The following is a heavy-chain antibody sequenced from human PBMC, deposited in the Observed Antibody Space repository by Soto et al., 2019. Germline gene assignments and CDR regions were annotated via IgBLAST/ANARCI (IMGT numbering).Heavy chain of an antibody. J-gene: IGHJ6*02. Sequence: SGGSLRLSCAASGFTFRSYTMDWVRQAPGKGLEWVSSISSSSSDIYYADSVKGRFTVSRDNAKNSLYLQMNSLRAEDTAVYYCASLVAAPSSFSSYYYGMDVWGQGTTVTVSS. V-gene: IGHV3-21*01. D-gene: IGHD6-6*01. CDR1: GFTFRSYT. CDR2: ISSSSSDI. CDR3: ASLVAAPSSFSSYYYGMDV.